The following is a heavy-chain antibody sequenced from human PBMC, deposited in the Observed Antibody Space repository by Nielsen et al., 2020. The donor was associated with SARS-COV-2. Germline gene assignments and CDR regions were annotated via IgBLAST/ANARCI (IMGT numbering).Heavy chain of an antibody. V-gene: IGHV3-33*01. CDR3: AREVRFLEWFSPMDV. CDR2: IWYDGSNK. CDR1: GFTFSSYG. J-gene: IGHJ6*02. D-gene: IGHD3-3*01. Sequence: GGSLRLSCAASGFTFSSYGMHWVRQAPGKGLEWVAVIWYDGSNKYYADSVKGRFTISRDNSKNTLYLQMNSLRAEDTAVYYCAREVRFLEWFSPMDVWGQGTTVTVSS.